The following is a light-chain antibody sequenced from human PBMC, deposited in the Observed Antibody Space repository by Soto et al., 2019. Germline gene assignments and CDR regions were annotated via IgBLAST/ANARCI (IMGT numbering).Light chain of an antibody. J-gene: IGLJ3*02. CDR1: SSDVGGYNA. Sequence: QSALAQPASVSGSPGQTISISCTGTSSDVGGYNAVSWYQHHPGKAPKLIIYEVTHRPAGVSGRFSASKSGNTASLTITGLHSEDEADYYCASWDDNLNGGVFGGGTKLTVL. CDR2: EVT. V-gene: IGLV2-14*01. CDR3: ASWDDNLNGGV.